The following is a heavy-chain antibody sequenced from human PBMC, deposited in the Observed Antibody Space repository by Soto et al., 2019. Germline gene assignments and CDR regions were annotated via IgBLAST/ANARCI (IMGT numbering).Heavy chain of an antibody. CDR1: GFTFGDYA. J-gene: IGHJ6*02. V-gene: IGHV3-49*04. D-gene: IGHD3-3*01. CDR2: IRSKAYGGTT. CDR3: ARVLGTNRHYDLGYYYGMDV. Sequence: GGSLRLSCTASGFTFGDYAMSWARQAPGKGLEWVGCIRSKAYGGTTEYAASVKGRFTISRDDSKSIAYLQMNSLKTEDTAVYYCARVLGTNRHYDLGYYYGMDVWGQGTTVTVSS.